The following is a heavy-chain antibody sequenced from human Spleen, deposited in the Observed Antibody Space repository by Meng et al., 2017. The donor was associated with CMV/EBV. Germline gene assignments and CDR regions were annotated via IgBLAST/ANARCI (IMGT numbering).Heavy chain of an antibody. V-gene: IGHV3-66*02. CDR1: GFTVSSNY. D-gene: IGHD5-18*01. CDR3: ARDFGYNYGPLDY. CDR2: IHSVGST. Sequence: CAASGFTVSSNYMSWVRQAPGKGLEWVSVIHSVGSTYYADSVQGRFTISRDNSKNTLYLQMNSLRAEDTAVYYCARDFGYNYGPLDYWGQGTLVTVSS. J-gene: IGHJ4*02.